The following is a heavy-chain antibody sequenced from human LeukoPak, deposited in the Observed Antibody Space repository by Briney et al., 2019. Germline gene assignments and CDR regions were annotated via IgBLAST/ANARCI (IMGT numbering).Heavy chain of an antibody. D-gene: IGHD1-1*01. CDR3: AKDKGVRYFDY. Sequence: PGGSLRLSCAASTLTFSSFGVHWVRQAPGKGLGWVTFIRSDGSDTYYADSVKGRFTISRDNSMNTLYLQMNSLRPEDTAVYYCAKDKGVRYFDYWGQGTLVTVSS. CDR2: IRSDGSDT. V-gene: IGHV3-30*02. J-gene: IGHJ4*02. CDR1: TLTFSSFG.